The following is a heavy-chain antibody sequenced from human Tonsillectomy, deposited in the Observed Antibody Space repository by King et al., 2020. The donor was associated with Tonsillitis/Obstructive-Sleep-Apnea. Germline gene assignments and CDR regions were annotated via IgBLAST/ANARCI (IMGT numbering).Heavy chain of an antibody. CDR2: IKSKTDGGTT. J-gene: IGHJ6*03. CDR1: GFTFSNAW. Sequence: VQLVESGGGLVKPGGSLRLSCAASGFTFSNAWMSWVRQAPGKGLEWVGRIKSKTDGGTTDYAAPVKGRFTISSDDSKTTVYLQMNSLKTEDTAVYYCTPFWSGYPVHYYYFLDVWGKGTTVTVSS. D-gene: IGHD3-3*01. CDR3: TPFWSGYPVHYYYFLDV. V-gene: IGHV3-15*01.